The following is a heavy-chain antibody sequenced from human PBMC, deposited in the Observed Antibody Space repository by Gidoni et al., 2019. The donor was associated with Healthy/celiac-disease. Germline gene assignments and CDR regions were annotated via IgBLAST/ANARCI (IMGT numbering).Heavy chain of an antibody. CDR3: ADGMDV. J-gene: IGHJ6*02. CDR2: T. V-gene: IGHV4-39*01. Sequence: TYYNPSLKSRVTISVDTSKNQFSLKLSSVTAADTAVYYCADGMDVWGQGTTVTVSS.